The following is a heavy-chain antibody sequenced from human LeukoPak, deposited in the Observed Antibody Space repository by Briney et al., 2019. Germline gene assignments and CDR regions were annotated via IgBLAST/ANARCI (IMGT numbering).Heavy chain of an antibody. CDR1: GFTFSNYW. J-gene: IGHJ4*02. CDR2: INSDGSST. Sequence: GGSLRLSCAASGFTFSNYWMYWVRQAPGKGLVWVSRINSDGSSTNYADSVKGRFTISRDNAKNTLYLQMNSLRAEDTAVYYCGFSQYWGQGTLVTVSS. V-gene: IGHV3-74*01. CDR3: GFSQY.